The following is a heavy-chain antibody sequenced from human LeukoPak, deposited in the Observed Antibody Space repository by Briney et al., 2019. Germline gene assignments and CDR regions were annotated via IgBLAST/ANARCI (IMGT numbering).Heavy chain of an antibody. Sequence: GASVKVSCKASGGTFSSYAISWVRQAPGQGLEWMGRINPNSGGTNYAQKFQGRVTMTRDTSISTAYMELSRLRSDDTAVYYCAREGVRLSVNYWGQGTLVTVSS. CDR3: AREGVRLSVNY. J-gene: IGHJ4*02. D-gene: IGHD6-25*01. CDR2: INPNSGGT. CDR1: GGTFSSYA. V-gene: IGHV1-2*06.